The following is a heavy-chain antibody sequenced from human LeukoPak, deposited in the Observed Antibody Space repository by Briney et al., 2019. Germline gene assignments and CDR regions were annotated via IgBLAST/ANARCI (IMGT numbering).Heavy chain of an antibody. Sequence: SETLSLTCSVSGGSVSNYYWSWIRQPPGKGLEWIGYVYYTGGTNYNPSLKSRVTMFEDKSKNQFSLRLYSVTVADTAVYYCARHFAYSSSSYFDYWGQGSLVTVSS. D-gene: IGHD6-6*01. V-gene: IGHV4-59*08. CDR1: GGSVSNYY. CDR3: ARHFAYSSSSYFDY. J-gene: IGHJ4*02. CDR2: VYYTGGT.